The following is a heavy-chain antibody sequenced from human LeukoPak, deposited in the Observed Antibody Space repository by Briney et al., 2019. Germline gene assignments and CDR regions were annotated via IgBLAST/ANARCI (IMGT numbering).Heavy chain of an antibody. CDR3: AKCAAAAGTLSSYGMDI. J-gene: IGHJ6*02. CDR2: VSYDGSNK. D-gene: IGHD6-13*01. Sequence: GGSLRLSCAAPGFTFSSYGMHWVRQAPGKGLEWVAAVSYDGSNKYFADSVKGRFTISRDNSRNTLYLQMNSLRAENTAVYYCAKCAAAAGTLSSYGMDIWGQGTTVTVS. CDR1: GFTFSSYG. V-gene: IGHV3-30*18.